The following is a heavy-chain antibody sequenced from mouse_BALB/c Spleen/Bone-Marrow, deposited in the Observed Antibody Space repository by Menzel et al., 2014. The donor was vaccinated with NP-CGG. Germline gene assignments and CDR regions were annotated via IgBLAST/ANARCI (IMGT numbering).Heavy chain of an antibody. V-gene: IGHV7-3*02. J-gene: IGHJ3*01. CDR1: GFTFTDYY. Sequence: EVHLVESGGGLVQPGGSLRLSCATSGFTFTDYYMSWVRQPPGKALEWLGFIRNKANGYTTEYSASVKGRFTISRDNSQSILYLRMNTLRAEDSTTYYCARDYGNYVRFAYWGQGTLVTVSA. CDR3: ARDYGNYVRFAY. CDR2: IRNKANGYTT. D-gene: IGHD2-1*01.